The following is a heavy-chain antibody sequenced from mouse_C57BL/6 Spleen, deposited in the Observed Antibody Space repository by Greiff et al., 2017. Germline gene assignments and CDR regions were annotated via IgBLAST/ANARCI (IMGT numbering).Heavy chain of an antibody. J-gene: IGHJ3*01. D-gene: IGHD1-1*01. Sequence: QVQLKQPGAELVMPGASVKLSCKASGYTFTSYWMHWVKQRPGQGLEWIGEIDPSDSYTNYNQKFKGKSTLTVDKSSSTAYMQLSSLTSEDSAVYYCASPLDYGSSHVGFAYWGQGTLVTVSA. CDR1: GYTFTSYW. CDR2: IDPSDSYT. CDR3: ASPLDYGSSHVGFAY. V-gene: IGHV1-69*01.